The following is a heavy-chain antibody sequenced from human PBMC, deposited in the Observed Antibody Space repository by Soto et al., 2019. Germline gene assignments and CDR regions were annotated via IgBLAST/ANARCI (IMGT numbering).Heavy chain of an antibody. J-gene: IGHJ6*03. Sequence: GGSLRLSFAASGFSFGIYWMSWVRQAPGKGLEWVANIKLHGSEKYYVDSVKGRFTISRDNAKNSLYLQMNSLRAEDTAVYYCARCCSGGSCYPANYCHYMDVWGKGTTVTVSS. CDR3: ARCCSGGSCYPANYCHYMDV. CDR1: GFSFGIYW. D-gene: IGHD2-15*01. CDR2: IKLHGSEK. V-gene: IGHV3-7*01.